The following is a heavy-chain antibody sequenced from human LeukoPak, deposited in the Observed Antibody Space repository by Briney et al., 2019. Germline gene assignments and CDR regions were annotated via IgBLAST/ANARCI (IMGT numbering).Heavy chain of an antibody. CDR1: GGTFSSYA. J-gene: IGHJ3*02. Sequence: SVKVSCKASGGTFSSYAISWVRQAPGQGLEWMGGIIPIFGTANYAQKFQGRVTITADESTSTAYMELSSLRSEDTAVYYCAVGVRGSGSYQIWGHAFDIWGQGTMVTVSS. V-gene: IGHV1-69*13. CDR2: IIPIFGTA. CDR3: AVGVRGSGSYQIWGHAFDI. D-gene: IGHD3-10*01.